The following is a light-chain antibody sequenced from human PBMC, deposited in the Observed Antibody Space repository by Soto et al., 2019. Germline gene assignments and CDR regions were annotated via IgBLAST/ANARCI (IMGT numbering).Light chain of an antibody. Sequence: QAASMSGSPGQSINISCTGTSSDVGGYNYVSWYQHHPGKAPKLIIYDVSNRPSGVSNPFSGSKSGNTASLTISGLQPEDEADYYCSSYTTSNTRQIVFGTGTKVTVL. CDR2: DVS. CDR3: SSYTTSNTRQIV. J-gene: IGLJ1*01. CDR1: SSDVGGYNY. V-gene: IGLV2-14*03.